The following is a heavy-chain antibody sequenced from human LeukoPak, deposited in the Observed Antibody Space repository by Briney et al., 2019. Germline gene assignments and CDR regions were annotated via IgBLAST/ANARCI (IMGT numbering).Heavy chain of an antibody. Sequence: SETLSLTCTVSGYSISSGYYWAWIRQPPGKGLEWIGSIYHSGGTYNNPSLKSRLTMSVDTSKNQFSLKLSSVTAADTAVYYCARDKIFYGSGRIYYYMDVWGKGTTVTISS. D-gene: IGHD3-10*01. CDR2: IYHSGGT. J-gene: IGHJ6*03. CDR3: ARDKIFYGSGRIYYYMDV. CDR1: GYSISSGYY. V-gene: IGHV4-38-2*02.